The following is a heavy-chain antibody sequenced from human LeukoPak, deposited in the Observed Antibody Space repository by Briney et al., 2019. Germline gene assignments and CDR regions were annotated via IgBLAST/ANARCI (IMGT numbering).Heavy chain of an antibody. J-gene: IGHJ4*02. CDR1: GGSISSYY. CDR2: IYYSGST. V-gene: IGHV4-59*01. Sequence: SETLSLTCTVSGGSISSYYWSWIRQPPGKGLEWIGYIYYSGSTNYNPSLKSRVTISVDTSKNQFSLKLSSVTAADTAVYYCAHSQDTAMVTNYWGQGTLVTVSS. CDR3: AHSQDTAMVTNY. D-gene: IGHD5-18*01.